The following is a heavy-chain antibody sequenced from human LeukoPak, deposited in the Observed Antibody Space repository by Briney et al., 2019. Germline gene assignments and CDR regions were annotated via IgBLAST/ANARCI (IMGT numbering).Heavy chain of an antibody. V-gene: IGHV3-66*01. D-gene: IGHD2-8*01. J-gene: IGHJ4*02. CDR3: ARMVPSRCFDC. Sequence: PGGSLRLSCGAPGFTVSSNYMSWVRQAPGKGLEWVSVIYSGGNTYNADSVKGRFTISRDNSKNTLYLQMNSLRAEDTAVYYCARMVPSRCFDCWGQGTLVTVSS. CDR2: IYSGGNT. CDR1: GFTVSSNY.